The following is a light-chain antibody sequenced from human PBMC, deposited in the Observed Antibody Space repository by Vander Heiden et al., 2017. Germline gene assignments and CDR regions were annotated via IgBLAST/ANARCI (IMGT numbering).Light chain of an antibody. V-gene: IGKV4-1*01. CDR1: QSVLYSSNNKNY. CDR2: WAS. CDR3: QQYYSTLWT. J-gene: IGKJ1*01. Sequence: DIVMTQSPASLAVSLGERATINRKSSQSVLYSSNNKNYLAWYQQKPGQPPKLLIYWASTRESGVPDRFSGSGSGTDFTLTISSLQAEDVAVYYCQQYYSTLWTFGQGTKVEIK.